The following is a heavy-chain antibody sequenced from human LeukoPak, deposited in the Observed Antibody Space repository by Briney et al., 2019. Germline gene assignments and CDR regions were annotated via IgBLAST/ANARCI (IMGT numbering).Heavy chain of an antibody. D-gene: IGHD3-22*01. CDR3: ARGLDERYYYDSSGYGDAFDI. J-gene: IGHJ3*02. CDR1: GGTFSSYA. Sequence: ASVKVSCKASGGTFSSYAISWVRQAPGQGLEWMGGIIPIFGTANYAQKFQGRVTITTDEYTSTAYMDLSSLRSEDTAVDYCARGLDERYYYDSSGYGDAFDIWGQGTMVTVSS. V-gene: IGHV1-69*05. CDR2: IIPIFGTA.